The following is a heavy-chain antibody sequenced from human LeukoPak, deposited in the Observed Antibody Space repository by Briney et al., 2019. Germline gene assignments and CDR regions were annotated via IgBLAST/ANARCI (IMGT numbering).Heavy chain of an antibody. CDR3: ARGQSGKDFDY. J-gene: IGHJ4*02. V-gene: IGHV1-69*02. Sequence: SVKVSCKASGGTFSSYTISWVRQAPGQGLEWMGRIIPILGIANYAQKFQGRVTITADKSTSTAYMELSSLRSEDTAVYYCARGQSGKDFDYWGQGTLVTVPS. CDR1: GGTFSSYT. CDR2: IIPILGIA.